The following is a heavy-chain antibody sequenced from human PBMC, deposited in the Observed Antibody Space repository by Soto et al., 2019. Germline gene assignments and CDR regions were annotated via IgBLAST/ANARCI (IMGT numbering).Heavy chain of an antibody. D-gene: IGHD4-17*01. J-gene: IGHJ5*02. CDR3: ARVRMVYGDEYNWFDP. Sequence: PSETLSLTCTVSGGSISSGDYYWSWLRQPPGKGLEWIGYIYYSGSTYYNPSLKSRVTISVDTSKNQSSLKLSSVTAADTAVYYCARVRMVYGDEYNWFDPWGQGTLVTVSS. V-gene: IGHV4-30-4*01. CDR1: GGSISSGDYY. CDR2: IYYSGST.